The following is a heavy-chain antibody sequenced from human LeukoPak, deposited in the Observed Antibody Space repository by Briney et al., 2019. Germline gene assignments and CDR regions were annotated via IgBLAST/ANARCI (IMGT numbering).Heavy chain of an antibody. CDR2: IHQSGCS. Sequence: SETLSLTCIVSVGFLTDNFWGWIRQTPGKGVDWIAYIHQSGCSRNNLSFDGRVTISMDTSKSQVYLNLYPATTADTALSYCARVYCSGGVCWSTAGFDYWGQGTPVTVSS. CDR3: ARVYCSGGVCWSTAGFDY. CDR1: VGFLTDNF. D-gene: IGHD2-8*02. V-gene: IGHV4-59*01. J-gene: IGHJ4*02.